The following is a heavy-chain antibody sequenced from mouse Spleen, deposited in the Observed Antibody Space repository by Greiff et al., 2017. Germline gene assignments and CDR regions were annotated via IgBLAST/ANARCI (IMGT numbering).Heavy chain of an antibody. CDR2: ISSGGGNT. CDR1: GFTFSSYA. J-gene: IGHJ4*01. Sequence: EVNVVESGGGLVKLGGSLKLSCAASGFTFSSYAMSWVRQTPEKRLEWVATISSGGGNTYYPDSVKGRFTISRDNAKNTLYLQMSSLKSEDTAMYYCARHYYGYVRYYAMDYWGQGTSVTVSS. CDR3: ARHYYGYVRYYAMDY. D-gene: IGHD1-2*01. V-gene: IGHV5-9*04.